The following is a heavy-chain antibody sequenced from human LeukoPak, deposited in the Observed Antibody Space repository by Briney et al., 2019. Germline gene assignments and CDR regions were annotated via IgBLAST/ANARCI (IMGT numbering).Heavy chain of an antibody. Sequence: SETLSLTCTVSGGSISSSSYYWGWIRQPPGKGLEWIGSIYYSGSTYYNPSLKSRVTISVDTSKNQFSLKLSSVTAADTAVYYCARGDYEPPGFDYWGQGTLVTVSS. CDR3: ARGDYEPPGFDY. J-gene: IGHJ4*02. V-gene: IGHV4-39*07. CDR2: IYYSGST. D-gene: IGHD4-17*01. CDR1: GGSISSSSYY.